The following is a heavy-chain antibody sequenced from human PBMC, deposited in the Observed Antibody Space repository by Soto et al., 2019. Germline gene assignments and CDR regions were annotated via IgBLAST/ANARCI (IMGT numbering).Heavy chain of an antibody. CDR2: IYPRDSDT. CDR1: GFSFSSYW. CDR3: ARTGVSSTFEI. J-gene: IGHJ3*02. D-gene: IGHD3-3*01. V-gene: IGHV5-51*01. Sequence: GESLKISCKGSGFSFSSYWIGWVRQMPGKGLECMGIIYPRDSDTRYNPSFQGQVTISVEKSITTAYLQWSSLKTSDTAMYYCARTGVSSTFEIWGRGTMVTVSS.